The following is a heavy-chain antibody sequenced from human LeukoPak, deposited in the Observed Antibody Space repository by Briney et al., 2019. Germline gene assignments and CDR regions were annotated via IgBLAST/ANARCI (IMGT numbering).Heavy chain of an antibody. D-gene: IGHD3-10*01. CDR3: ARHWRSVGVDY. Sequence: NPSETLSLTCAVYGGSFSGYYWSWIRQPPGKGLEWIGEINHSGSTNYNPSLKSRVTISVDTSKNQFSLKLSSVTAADTAVYYCARHWRSVGVDYWGQGTLVTVPS. CDR1: GGSFSGYY. CDR2: INHSGST. J-gene: IGHJ4*02. V-gene: IGHV4-34*01.